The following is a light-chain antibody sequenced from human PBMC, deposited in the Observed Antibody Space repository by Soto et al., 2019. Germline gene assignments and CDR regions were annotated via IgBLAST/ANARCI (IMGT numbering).Light chain of an antibody. J-gene: IGKJ1*01. CDR1: HTVRSNS. CDR3: QQYGSSGT. Sequence: IVLTQSPGTLSLSPGERATLSCRASHTVRSNSLAWYQQRPGQAPRLVIYDASSRPPGIPDRFSGSGSGTDFTLTISRLEPEDFAVYYCQQYGSSGTFGQGTKVDIK. CDR2: DAS. V-gene: IGKV3-20*01.